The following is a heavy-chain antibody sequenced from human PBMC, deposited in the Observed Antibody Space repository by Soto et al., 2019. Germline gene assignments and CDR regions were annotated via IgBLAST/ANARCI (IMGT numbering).Heavy chain of an antibody. CDR2: VYSSGTT. V-gene: IGHV4-4*07. Sequence: SETLSLTCTVSGGSINSYWWSWIRQPAGKGLEWIGCVYSSGTTDYNPSLNSRATMSVETSKNQFSLKLSSVTAADTAVYYCARDIASYAYGEGYWGQGIQVTVSS. J-gene: IGHJ4*02. D-gene: IGHD2-21*01. CDR1: GGSINSYW. CDR3: ARDIASYAYGEGY.